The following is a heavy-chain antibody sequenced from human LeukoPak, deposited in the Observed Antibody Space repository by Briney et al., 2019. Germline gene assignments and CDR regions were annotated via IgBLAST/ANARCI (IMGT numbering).Heavy chain of an antibody. CDR2: ISSSSSYI. D-gene: IGHD3-22*01. CDR3: AREYYYDSRAPGAFDI. CDR1: GFIFSSYS. J-gene: IGHJ3*02. Sequence: PGGSLRLSCAASGFIFSSYSINWVRQAPGKGLEWVSSISSSSSYIYYADSVKGRFTISRDNAKNSLYLQMNSLRAEDTAVYYCAREYYYDSRAPGAFDIWGQGTVVTVSS. V-gene: IGHV3-21*01.